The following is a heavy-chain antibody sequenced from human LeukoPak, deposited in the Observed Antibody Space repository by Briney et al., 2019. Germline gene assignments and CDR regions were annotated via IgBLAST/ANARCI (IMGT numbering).Heavy chain of an antibody. V-gene: IGHV1-18*01. CDR3: ARVRQQLDRRWFDP. D-gene: IGHD6-13*01. CDR2: ISAYNGNT. Sequence: ASVKVSCKASGYTFTSYGISWVRQAPGQGLEWMGWISAYNGNTNYAQKLQGRVTMTTGTSTSTAYMELRSLRSDDTAVYYCARVRQQLDRRWFDPWGQGTLVTVSS. CDR1: GYTFTSYG. J-gene: IGHJ5*02.